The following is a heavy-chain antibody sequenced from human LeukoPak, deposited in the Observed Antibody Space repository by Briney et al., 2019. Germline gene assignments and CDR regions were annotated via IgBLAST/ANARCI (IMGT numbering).Heavy chain of an antibody. Sequence: SVKVSCKASGGTFSSYAISWVRQAPGQGLEWMGGIIPVFGTANYAQKFQGRVTITADESTSTAYMELSSLRSEDTAVYYCARGGDYVWGTPYGHYGMDVWGQGTTVTVSS. V-gene: IGHV1-69*13. J-gene: IGHJ6*02. CDR1: GGTFSSYA. CDR3: ARGGDYVWGTPYGHYGMDV. CDR2: IIPVFGTA. D-gene: IGHD3-16*01.